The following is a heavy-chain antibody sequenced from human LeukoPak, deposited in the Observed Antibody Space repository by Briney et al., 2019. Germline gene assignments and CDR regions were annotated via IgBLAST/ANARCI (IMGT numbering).Heavy chain of an antibody. CDR1: GYTFTGYY. CDR2: INPNSGGT. Sequence: ASVKVSCKASGYTFTGYYMHWARQAPGQGLEWMGWINPNSGGTNYAQKFQGRVTMTRDTSISTAYVELSRLRSDDTAVYYCARAPPSVATIFFDPWGQGTLVTVSS. V-gene: IGHV1-2*02. D-gene: IGHD5-12*01. CDR3: ARAPPSVATIFFDP. J-gene: IGHJ5*02.